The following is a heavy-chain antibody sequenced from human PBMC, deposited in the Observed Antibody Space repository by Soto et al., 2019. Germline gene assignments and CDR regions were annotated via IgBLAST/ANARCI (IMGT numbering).Heavy chain of an antibody. Sequence: LNISCKGSGYTFTNYWIGWVRQMPGKGLEWMGIIYPGDSDTKYNPSFQGQVTISADKSITTTYLRWTSLKASDTAIYYCAASIFYYGMDVWGQGTTVTVSS. CDR2: IYPGDSDT. CDR1: GYTFTNYW. J-gene: IGHJ6*02. V-gene: IGHV5-51*01. CDR3: AASIFYYGMDV.